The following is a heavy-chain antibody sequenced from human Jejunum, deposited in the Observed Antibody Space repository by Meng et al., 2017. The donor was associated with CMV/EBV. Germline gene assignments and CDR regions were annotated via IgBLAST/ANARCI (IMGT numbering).Heavy chain of an antibody. V-gene: IGHV4-34*01. CDR1: GWSFSIYC. CDR3: ARGGPHQSGFDF. D-gene: IGHD3-10*01. Sequence: CAVYGWSFSIYCWSWIRQPPGKGLEWLGRINHIANPTYNPAPKGRLTMSVDTSKNQFTLNLTSVTAADTAVYYCARGGPHQSGFDFWGQGTLVTVSS. CDR2: INHIANP. J-gene: IGHJ4*02.